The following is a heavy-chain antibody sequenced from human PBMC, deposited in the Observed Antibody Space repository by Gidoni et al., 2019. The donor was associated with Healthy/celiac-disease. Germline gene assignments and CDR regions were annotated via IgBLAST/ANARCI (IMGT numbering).Heavy chain of an antibody. CDR3: ARVGRWGAPPLDY. CDR2: IIPIVGTA. V-gene: IGHV1-69*01. Sequence: PVQGLEWMGGIIPIVGTANYAQKFQGRVTITADESTSTAYMELSSLGSEDTAVYYCARVGRWGAPPLDYWGQGTLVTVSS. D-gene: IGHD1-26*01. J-gene: IGHJ4*02.